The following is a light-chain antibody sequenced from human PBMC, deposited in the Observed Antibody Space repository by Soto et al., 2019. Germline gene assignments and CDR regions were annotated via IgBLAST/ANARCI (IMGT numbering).Light chain of an antibody. CDR2: AAS. V-gene: IGKV3-20*01. J-gene: IGKJ1*01. Sequence: EIVLTQSPGTLSLSPGERATLSCRASQSVSSSYLAWYQQKPGQAPRVLIYAASSRVTGIPDRFSGSGSGTDFTLTISRLEPEDFAVYFCQQYGDSVRTFGQGTKVDIK. CDR1: QSVSSSY. CDR3: QQYGDSVRT.